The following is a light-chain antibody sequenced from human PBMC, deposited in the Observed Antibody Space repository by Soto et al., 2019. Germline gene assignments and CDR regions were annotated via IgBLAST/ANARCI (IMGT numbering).Light chain of an antibody. J-gene: IGKJ1*01. Sequence: EIVLTQSPGTLSLSPGERATVSGWAIQIVSTNYLAWYQQNPGRPPRLLIYDASRRATGIPDRFSGSGSGTDFTLTISGLEPEDFVVYYCQHYGSSLWTFGQGTKVDIK. CDR2: DAS. CDR3: QHYGSSLWT. CDR1: QIVSTNY. V-gene: IGKV3-20*01.